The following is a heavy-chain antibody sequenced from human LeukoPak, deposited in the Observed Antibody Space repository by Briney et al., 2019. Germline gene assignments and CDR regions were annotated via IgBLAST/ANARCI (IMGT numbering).Heavy chain of an antibody. CDR3: ARGGKYSRGGYADY. CDR2: IYGGGTT. D-gene: IGHD6-25*01. CDR1: GFTVSSHY. J-gene: IGHJ4*02. Sequence: GGSLRLSCAASGFTVSSHYMSWVRQAPGKGLEWVSVIYGGGTTYYAESVKGRFTISRDNSKNTLYLQMNSLRAEDTAVYYCARGGKYSRGGYADYWGQGTLVTVSS. V-gene: IGHV3-66*01.